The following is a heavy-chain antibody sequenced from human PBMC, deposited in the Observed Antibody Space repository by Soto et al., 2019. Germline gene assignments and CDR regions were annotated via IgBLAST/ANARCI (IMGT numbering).Heavy chain of an antibody. D-gene: IGHD2-15*01. Sequence: GGSLRLSCAASGFTFSSYSINWVRQAPGKGLEWVSSISSSSSYIYYADSVKGRFTISRDNAKNSLYLQMNSLRAEDTAVYYCARAYSRGGSCYPFDYWGQGTPVTVSS. J-gene: IGHJ4*02. CDR3: ARAYSRGGSCYPFDY. V-gene: IGHV3-21*01. CDR1: GFTFSSYS. CDR2: ISSSSSYI.